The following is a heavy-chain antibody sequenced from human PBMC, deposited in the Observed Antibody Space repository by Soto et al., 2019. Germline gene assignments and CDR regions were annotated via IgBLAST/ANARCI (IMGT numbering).Heavy chain of an antibody. V-gene: IGHV4-31*03. CDR2: IYYSGST. J-gene: IGHJ5*02. D-gene: IGHD3-22*01. Sequence: SETLSLTCTVSGGSISSGGYYWSWIRQHPGKGLEWIGYIYYSGSTYYNPSLKSRVTISVDTSKNQFSLKLSSVTAADTAVYYCARAEVTMIFHWFDPWGQGTLVTVSS. CDR1: GGSISSGGYY. CDR3: ARAEVTMIFHWFDP.